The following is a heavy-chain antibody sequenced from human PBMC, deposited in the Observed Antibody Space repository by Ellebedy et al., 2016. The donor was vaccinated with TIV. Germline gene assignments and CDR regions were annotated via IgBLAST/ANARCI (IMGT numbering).Heavy chain of an antibody. Sequence: GESLKISCAASGFSFNIYAMNWVRQAPGKGLEWLSYISGSSTTIYYADSVKGRFTISRDNAKNSLYLQLNSLKVDDTAVYYCGTEGGLDFWGQGTLVTVSS. CDR3: GTEGGLDF. CDR2: ISGSSTTI. V-gene: IGHV3-48*04. J-gene: IGHJ4*02. CDR1: GFSFNIYA. D-gene: IGHD1-26*01.